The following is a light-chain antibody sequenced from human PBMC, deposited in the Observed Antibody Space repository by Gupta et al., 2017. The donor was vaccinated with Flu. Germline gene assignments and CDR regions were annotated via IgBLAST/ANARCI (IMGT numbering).Light chain of an antibody. CDR2: GAS. CDR1: QSVSSSY. Sequence: EIVLTQSPGTLSLSPGERATLSCRASQSVSSSYLAWYQQKPGQAPRLLIYGASSRATGIPERFSGRGSGTDCTLTISRLEPEEVAVDYCQQYGSSPLTFGGGTKVEIK. J-gene: IGKJ4*01. V-gene: IGKV3-20*01. CDR3: QQYGSSPLT.